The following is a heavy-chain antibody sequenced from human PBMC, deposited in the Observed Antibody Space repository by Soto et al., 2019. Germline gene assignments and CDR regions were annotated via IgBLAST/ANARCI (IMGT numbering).Heavy chain of an antibody. CDR2: IYYSGST. Sequence: SETLSLTCTVSGGSISSYYWSWIRQPPGKGLEWIGYIYYSGSTNYHPSLKSRVTISVDTSKNQFSLKLSSVTAADTAVYYCARRRIAAAGTYYYYYMDVWGKGTTVTVSS. V-gene: IGHV4-59*08. CDR1: GGSISSYY. J-gene: IGHJ6*03. CDR3: ARRRIAAAGTYYYYYMDV. D-gene: IGHD6-13*01.